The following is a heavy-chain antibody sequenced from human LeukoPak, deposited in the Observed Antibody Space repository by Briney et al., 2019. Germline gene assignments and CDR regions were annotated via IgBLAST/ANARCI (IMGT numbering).Heavy chain of an antibody. V-gene: IGHV4-30-2*01. CDR3: ARDGGVGRGEAAFDI. CDR1: GGSISSGGYS. Sequence: SETLSLTCAVSGGSISSGGYSWSWIRQPPGKGLEWIGYIYHSGSTYYNPSLKSRVTISVDRSKNQFSLKLGSVTAADTAVYYCARDGGVGRGEAAFDIWGQGTMVTVSS. CDR2: IYHSGST. J-gene: IGHJ3*02. D-gene: IGHD2-15*01.